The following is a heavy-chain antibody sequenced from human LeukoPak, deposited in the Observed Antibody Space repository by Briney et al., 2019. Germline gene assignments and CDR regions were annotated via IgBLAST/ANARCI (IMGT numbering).Heavy chain of an antibody. Sequence: GGPLRLSCAASGFTFSSYDMHWVRQATGKGLEWVSAIGTAGGPYYPGSAKGRFTISRESAKNSLYLQMNSLRAGDTAVYYCARSSVSFGDAFDIWGQGTMVTVSS. V-gene: IGHV3-13*05. CDR1: GFTFSSYD. D-gene: IGHD6-19*01. CDR2: IGTAGGP. J-gene: IGHJ3*02. CDR3: ARSSVSFGDAFDI.